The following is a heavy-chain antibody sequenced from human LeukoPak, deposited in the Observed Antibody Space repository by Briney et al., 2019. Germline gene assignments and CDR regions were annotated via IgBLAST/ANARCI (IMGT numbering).Heavy chain of an antibody. V-gene: IGHV4-31*03. D-gene: IGHD4-23*01. Sequence: SETLSLTCTVSGGPISSGAYYWSWIRQHPGKGLEWIGYIYYSGSTYYNPSLRSRVTISVDTSKNQFSLKLSSVTAADTAVYYCARGGNSKASDYWGQGTLVTVSS. CDR3: ARGGNSKASDY. CDR2: IYYSGST. CDR1: GGPISSGAYY. J-gene: IGHJ4*02.